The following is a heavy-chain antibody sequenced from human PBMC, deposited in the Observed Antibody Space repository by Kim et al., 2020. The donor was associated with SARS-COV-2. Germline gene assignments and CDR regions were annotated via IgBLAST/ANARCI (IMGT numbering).Heavy chain of an antibody. CDR1: GYTFTGYY. CDR3: ARIAVAGTRGAFDI. V-gene: IGHV1-2*06. Sequence: ASVKVSCKASGYTFTGYYMHWVRQAPGQGLEWMGRINPNSGGTNYAQKFQGRVTMTRDTSISTAYMELSRLRSDDTAVYYCARIAVAGTRGAFDIWGQGTMVTVSS. J-gene: IGHJ3*02. CDR2: INPNSGGT. D-gene: IGHD6-19*01.